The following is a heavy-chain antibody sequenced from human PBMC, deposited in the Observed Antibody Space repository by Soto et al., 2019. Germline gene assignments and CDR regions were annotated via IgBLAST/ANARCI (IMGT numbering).Heavy chain of an antibody. CDR3: AKVWFGEGWVDY. CDR2: ISGSGGST. Sequence: EVQLLESGGGLVQPGGSLRLSCAASGFTFSSYAMSWVRQAPGKGLEWVSAISGSGGSTYYADSVKGRFTISRDNSKNTLYLQMNSLRSEDTAVYYCAKVWFGEGWVDYWGHGTLVTVSS. CDR1: GFTFSSYA. J-gene: IGHJ4*01. V-gene: IGHV3-23*01. D-gene: IGHD3-10*01.